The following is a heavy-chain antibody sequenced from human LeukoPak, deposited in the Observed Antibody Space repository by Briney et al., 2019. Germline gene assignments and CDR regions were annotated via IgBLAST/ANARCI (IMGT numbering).Heavy chain of an antibody. Sequence: SETLSLTCTVSGGSISSHYWSWIRQPPGKGLEWIGYIYYSGSTNYNPSLKSRVTISVDTSKNQFSLKLSSVTAADTAVYYCARVGDSSGYYWYFDYWGQGTLVTVSS. CDR3: ARVGDSSGYYWYFDY. CDR2: IYYSGST. D-gene: IGHD3-22*01. CDR1: GGSISSHY. V-gene: IGHV4-59*11. J-gene: IGHJ4*02.